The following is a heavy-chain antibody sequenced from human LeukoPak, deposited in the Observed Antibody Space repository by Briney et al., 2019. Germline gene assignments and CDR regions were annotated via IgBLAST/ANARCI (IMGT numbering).Heavy chain of an antibody. Sequence: GASVKVSCKASGYTFTSYAMNWVRQAPGQGLEWMGWINTNTGNPTYAQGFTGRFVFSLDTSVSTAYLQISSLKAEDTAVYYCASLYCSSTSCYLGGFDPWGQGTLVTVSS. CDR2: INTNTGNP. J-gene: IGHJ5*02. V-gene: IGHV7-4-1*02. D-gene: IGHD2-2*01. CDR1: GYTFTSYA. CDR3: ASLYCSSTSCYLGGFDP.